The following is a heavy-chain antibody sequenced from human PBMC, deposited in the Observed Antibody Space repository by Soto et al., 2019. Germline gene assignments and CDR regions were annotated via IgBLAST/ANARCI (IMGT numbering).Heavy chain of an antibody. CDR2: IYYSGST. CDR1: GGSISSGGYY. J-gene: IGHJ4*02. Sequence: QVQLQESGPGLVKPSQTLSLTCTVSGGSISSGGYYWSWIRQHPGKGLEWIGYIYYSGSTYYNPSLKSRVTISVDTSKNQFSLKPSSVTAADTAVYYCARGRGDCSGGSCYSLFIDYWGQGTLVTVSS. CDR3: ARGRGDCSGGSCYSLFIDY. D-gene: IGHD2-15*01. V-gene: IGHV4-31*03.